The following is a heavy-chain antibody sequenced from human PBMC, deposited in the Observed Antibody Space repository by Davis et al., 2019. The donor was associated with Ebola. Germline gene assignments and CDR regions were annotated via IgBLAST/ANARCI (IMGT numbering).Heavy chain of an antibody. CDR2: ISGSGDST. CDR3: AKDHDYGDYAFDY. V-gene: IGHV3-23*01. D-gene: IGHD4-17*01. Sequence: PGGSLRLSCAASGFTFSSYAMSWVRQAPGKGLQWVSAISGSGDSTYYADSVKGRFTISRDNSKNTLYLQMNSPRAEDTAVYYCAKDHDYGDYAFDYWGQGTLVTVSS. CDR1: GFTFSSYA. J-gene: IGHJ4*02.